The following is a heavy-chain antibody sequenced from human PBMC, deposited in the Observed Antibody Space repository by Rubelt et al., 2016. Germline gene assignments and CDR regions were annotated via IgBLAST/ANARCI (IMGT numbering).Heavy chain of an antibody. D-gene: IGHD3-10*01. CDR2: IIPVFGTA. J-gene: IGHJ1*01. V-gene: IGHV1-69*01. CDR1: GGTFSSYA. Sequence: QVQLVQSGAEVKKPGSSVKVSCKASGGTFSSYAISWVRQAPGQGLEWMGGIIPVFGTANNGKEYQGMVSMNPDQSTDTAYMELAGRRSVEGVKCYDARAVSDKNPGNLRHSAQGSLVTVS. CDR3: ARAVSDKNPGNLRH.